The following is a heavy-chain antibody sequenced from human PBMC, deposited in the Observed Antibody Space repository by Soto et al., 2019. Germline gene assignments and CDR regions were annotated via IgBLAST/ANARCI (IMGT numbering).Heavy chain of an antibody. Sequence: ASVKVSCKASGYTFTSYGISWVRQAPGQGLEWMGWIGAYNGNTNYAQKLQGRVTMTTDTSTSTAYMELRSLRSDDTAVYYCARDPYYDILTGYYDYWGQGTLVTVSS. CDR3: ARDPYYDILTGYYDY. D-gene: IGHD3-9*01. CDR1: GYTFTSYG. CDR2: IGAYNGNT. J-gene: IGHJ4*02. V-gene: IGHV1-18*01.